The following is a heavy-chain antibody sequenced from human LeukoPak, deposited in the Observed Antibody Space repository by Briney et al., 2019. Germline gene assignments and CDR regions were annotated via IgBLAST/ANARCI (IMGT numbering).Heavy chain of an antibody. CDR1: GGSISSSSYY. V-gene: IGHV4-39*07. D-gene: IGHD3-10*01. J-gene: IGHJ1*01. CDR3: ARDRRRGFQH. CDR2: IYYSGST. Sequence: SETLSLTCTVSGGSISSSSYYWGWIRQPPGKGLEWIGSIYYSGSTYYNPSLKSRVTISVDTSKNQFSLRLSSVTAADTAVYYCARDRRRGFQHWGQGTLVTVSS.